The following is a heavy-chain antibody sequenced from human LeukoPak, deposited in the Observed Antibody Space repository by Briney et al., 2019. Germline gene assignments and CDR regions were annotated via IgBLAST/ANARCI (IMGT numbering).Heavy chain of an antibody. D-gene: IGHD6-13*01. CDR1: GYTFTSYD. V-gene: IGHV1-8*01. CDR2: MNPNSGNT. Sequence: ASVKVSYKASGYTFTSYDINWVRQATGQGLEWMGWMNPNSGNTGYAQKFQGRVTMTRNTSISTAYMELSSLRSEDTAVYYCARFSQLAYSTDPWGQGTLVTVSS. J-gene: IGHJ5*02. CDR3: ARFSQLAYSTDP.